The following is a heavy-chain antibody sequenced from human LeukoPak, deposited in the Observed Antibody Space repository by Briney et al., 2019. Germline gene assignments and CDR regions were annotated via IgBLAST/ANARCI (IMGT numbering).Heavy chain of an antibody. Sequence: GGSLRVSCAASGFTFSRYWMTWVRQAPGKGLEWVANIKHNGDELNYVDSVEDRFTICRDNAKNSLYLHMTSLRAEDTAVYYCARELRTFDSWGQGTLVTVSS. V-gene: IGHV3-7*01. CDR1: GFTFSRYW. D-gene: IGHD3-16*01. J-gene: IGHJ4*02. CDR3: ARELRTFDS. CDR2: IKHNGDEL.